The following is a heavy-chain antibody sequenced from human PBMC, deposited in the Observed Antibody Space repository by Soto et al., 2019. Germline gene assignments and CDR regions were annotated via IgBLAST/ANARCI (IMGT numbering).Heavy chain of an antibody. CDR3: AHRVGAPGYFQH. V-gene: IGHV2-5*02. CDR2: IYWDDDK. J-gene: IGHJ1*01. CDR1: GFSLSTNGVG. Sequence: QITLKESGPTLVKPTQTLTLTCTFSGFSLSTNGVGVGWIRQPPGKALEWLALIYWDDDKRYSPSLKSRLTIXKXXPKHQVVLTMTNMDPVDTATYYCAHRVGAPGYFQHWGQGTLVTVSS. D-gene: IGHD1-26*01.